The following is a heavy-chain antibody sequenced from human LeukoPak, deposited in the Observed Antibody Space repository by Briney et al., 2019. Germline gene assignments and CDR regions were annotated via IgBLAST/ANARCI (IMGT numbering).Heavy chain of an antibody. CDR1: GGSISSSSYY. Sequence: ASETLSLTCTVSGGSISSSSYYWGWIRQPPGKGLEWIGSIYYSGSTYYNPSLKSRVTISVDTSKNQFSLKLSSVTAADTAVYYCARDLTTGTLDYWGQGTLVTVSP. CDR3: ARDLTTGTLDY. D-gene: IGHD1-1*01. V-gene: IGHV4-39*07. CDR2: IYYSGST. J-gene: IGHJ4*02.